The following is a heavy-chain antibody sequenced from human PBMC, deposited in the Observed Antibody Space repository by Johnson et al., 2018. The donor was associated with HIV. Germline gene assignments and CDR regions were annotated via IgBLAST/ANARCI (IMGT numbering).Heavy chain of an antibody. J-gene: IGHJ3*02. CDR1: GFTFSSYA. CDR3: ARQKNSQGRWLQFDAFDI. CDR2: IWYDGSNK. D-gene: IGHD5-24*01. Sequence: QVQLVESGGGVVQPGRSLRLSCAASGFTFSSYAMHWVRQAPGKGLEWVAVIWYDGSNKYYADSVKGRFTISRDNSKNTLYLQMNSLRAEDTAVYYCARQKNSQGRWLQFDAFDIWGQGTMVTVSS. V-gene: IGHV3-33*08.